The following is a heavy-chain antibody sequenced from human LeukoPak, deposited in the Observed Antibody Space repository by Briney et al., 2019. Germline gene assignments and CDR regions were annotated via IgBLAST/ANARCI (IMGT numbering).Heavy chain of an antibody. CDR1: GGSFSSYY. CDR3: GRGHRYSSSSGRSDC. Sequence: SETLSLTCAVYGGSFSSYYWSWIRQPPGKGLEWVGEINHSGSTNYNPSFKNRVTISVDTSTNQFSLKRSAVTTTDTAVFYCGRGHRYSSSSGRSDCWSQGTLVTASS. J-gene: IGHJ4*02. CDR2: INHSGST. D-gene: IGHD6-6*01. V-gene: IGHV4-34*01.